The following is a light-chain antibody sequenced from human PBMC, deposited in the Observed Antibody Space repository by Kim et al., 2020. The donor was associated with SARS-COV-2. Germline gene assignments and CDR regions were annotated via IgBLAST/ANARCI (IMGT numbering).Light chain of an antibody. CDR3: QQYTTYRT. V-gene: IGKV1-5*03. J-gene: IGKJ1*01. Sequence: AASVGDRVTITCRASQSINDWLAWYQQKPGKAPKLLIYKASTLEGGVPSRFSGSGSGTEFTLTISSLQPDDYAIYYCQQYTTYRTFGQGTNVDIK. CDR1: QSINDW. CDR2: KAS.